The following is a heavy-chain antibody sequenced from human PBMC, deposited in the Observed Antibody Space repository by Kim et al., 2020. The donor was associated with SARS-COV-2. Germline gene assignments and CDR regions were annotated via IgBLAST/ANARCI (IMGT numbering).Heavy chain of an antibody. CDR3: ARGKMDV. Sequence: SETLSLTCAVYGGSFSGYYWSWIRQPPGKGLEWIGEINHSGSTNYNPSLKSRVTISVDTSKNQFSLKLSSVTAADTAVYYCARGKMDVWGQGTTVTVA. V-gene: IGHV4-34*01. CDR2: INHSGST. CDR1: GGSFSGYY. J-gene: IGHJ6*02.